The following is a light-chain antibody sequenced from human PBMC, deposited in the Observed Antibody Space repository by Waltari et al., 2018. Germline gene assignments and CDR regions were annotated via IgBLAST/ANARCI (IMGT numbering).Light chain of an antibody. J-gene: IGLJ2*01. CDR2: QSS. Sequence: SYELIQPPSVSVSPGQTARITCSGDKLGDKYASWYQQRPGQSPVLVIYQSSKRPSGLPERFSGTNAGNTASLTSGGTQTMDEADYYCQAWDNNVVVFGGGTKLTIL. CDR3: QAWDNNVVV. CDR1: KLGDKY. V-gene: IGLV3-1*01.